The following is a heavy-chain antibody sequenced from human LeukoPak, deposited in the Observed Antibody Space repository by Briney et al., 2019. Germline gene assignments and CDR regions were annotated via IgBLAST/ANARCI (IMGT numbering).Heavy chain of an antibody. CDR2: IIPIFGTA. CDR1: GGTFSSYA. V-gene: IGHV1-69*13. J-gene: IGHJ6*02. CDR3: ASSGYSGYDSAYYYYGMDV. Sequence: SVTVSCKASGGTFSSYAISWVRQAPGQGLEWMGGIIPIFGTANYAQKFQGRVTITADESTSTAYMELSSLRSEDTAVYYCASSGYSGYDSAYYYYGMDVWGQGTTVTVSS. D-gene: IGHD5-12*01.